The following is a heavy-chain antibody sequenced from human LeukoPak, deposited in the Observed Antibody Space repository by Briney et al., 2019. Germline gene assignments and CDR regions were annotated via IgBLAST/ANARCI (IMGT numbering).Heavy chain of an antibody. CDR3: ATGYDSSGYYSGVFYYYGMDV. J-gene: IGHJ6*02. CDR2: FDPEDGET. CDR1: GYTLTELS. V-gene: IGHV1-24*01. D-gene: IGHD3-22*01. Sequence: ASVKVSCKVSGYTLTELSMHWVRQAPGKGLEWMGGFDPEDGETIYAQKFQGRVTMTEDTSTDTAYMELSSLRSEDTAVYYCATGYDSSGYYSGVFYYYGMDVWGQGTTVTVSS.